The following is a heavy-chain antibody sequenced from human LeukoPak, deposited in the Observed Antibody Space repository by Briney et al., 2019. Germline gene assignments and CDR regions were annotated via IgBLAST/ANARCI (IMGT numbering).Heavy chain of an antibody. CDR1: GYTFTSYY. V-gene: IGHV1-46*01. Sequence: ASVKVSCKASGYTFTSYYMHWVRHAPGQGLEWMGIINPSGGSTSYAQKFQGRVTMTRDTSTSTVYMELSSLRSEDTAVYYCASIAVAGSEGQIFDYWGQGTLVTVSS. CDR2: INPSGGST. J-gene: IGHJ4*02. D-gene: IGHD6-19*01. CDR3: ASIAVAGSEGQIFDY.